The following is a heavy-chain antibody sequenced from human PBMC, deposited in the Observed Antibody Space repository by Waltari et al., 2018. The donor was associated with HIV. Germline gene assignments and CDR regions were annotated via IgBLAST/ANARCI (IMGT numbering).Heavy chain of an antibody. CDR2: INHSGST. CDR3: ARARGLRFLELLYGMDV. CDR1: GGSFSGYS. V-gene: IGHV4-34*01. Sequence: QVQLQQWGAGLLKPSETLSLTCAVYGGSFSGYSWSWIRQPPGKGLEWIGEINHSGSTNYNPSLKSRVTISVDTSKNQFSLKLSSVTAADTAVYYCARARGLRFLELLYGMDVWGQGTTVTVSS. D-gene: IGHD3-3*01. J-gene: IGHJ6*02.